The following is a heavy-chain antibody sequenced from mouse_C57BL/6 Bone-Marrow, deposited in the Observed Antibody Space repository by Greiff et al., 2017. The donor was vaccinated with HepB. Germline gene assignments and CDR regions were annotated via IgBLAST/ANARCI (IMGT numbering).Heavy chain of an antibody. V-gene: IGHV1-81*01. J-gene: IGHJ3*01. CDR2: IYPRSGNT. Sequence: QVQLQQSGAELARPGASVKLSCKASGYTFTSYGISWVKQRTGQGLEWIGEIYPRSGNTYYNEKFKGKATLPADKSSSTAYMELRSLTSEDSAVYFCASPITTVVATRFAYWGQGTLVTVSA. CDR3: ASPITTVVATRFAY. D-gene: IGHD1-1*01. CDR1: GYTFTSYG.